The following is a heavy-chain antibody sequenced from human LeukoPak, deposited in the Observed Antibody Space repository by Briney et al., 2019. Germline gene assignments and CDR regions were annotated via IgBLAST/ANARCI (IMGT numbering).Heavy chain of an antibody. CDR1: GYTFNDYY. V-gene: IGHV1-69-2*01. J-gene: IGHJ4*02. D-gene: IGHD3-9*01. Sequence: ATVKISCKASGYTFNDYYIHWVQQAPGKGLEWMGRVDLEDGDTIYAEKFQGRVTITADTSTDTAYMDLSSLRSFDTAVYYCARGSRSFDWLRSYFDFWGQGTLASVSS. CDR2: VDLEDGDT. CDR3: ARGSRSFDWLRSYFDF.